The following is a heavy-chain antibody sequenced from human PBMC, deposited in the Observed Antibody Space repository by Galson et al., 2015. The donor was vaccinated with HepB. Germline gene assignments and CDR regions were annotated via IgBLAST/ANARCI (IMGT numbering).Heavy chain of an antibody. CDR3: TTEEVGATGDDAFDI. J-gene: IGHJ3*02. CDR1: GFTFSNDW. CDR2: VKSETDGGTT. V-gene: IGHV3-15*07. D-gene: IGHD1-26*01. Sequence: SLRLSCAASGFTFSNDWMNWVRQAPGKGLEWVGRVKSETDGGTTDYAAPVKGRITISRDDSKDTLYLQMNSLKTEDTAVYYCTTEEVGATGDDAFDIWGQGTMVTVSS.